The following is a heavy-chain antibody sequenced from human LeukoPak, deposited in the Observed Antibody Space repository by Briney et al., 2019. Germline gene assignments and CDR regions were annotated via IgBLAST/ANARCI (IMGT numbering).Heavy chain of an antibody. CDR1: GYTFTAYY. CDR3: ARSFRQGYYTDSFDS. V-gene: IGHV1-2*02. J-gene: IGHJ4*02. D-gene: IGHD3-3*01. Sequence: ASVKVSCKASGYTFTAYYMHWVRHAPGQGLEWMGCVNPNNGGTNSAQKFQGRVTMTRDTSISTAYMELSNLRSDDTAVYYCARSFRQGYYTDSFDSWGQGTLVTVSS. CDR2: VNPNNGGT.